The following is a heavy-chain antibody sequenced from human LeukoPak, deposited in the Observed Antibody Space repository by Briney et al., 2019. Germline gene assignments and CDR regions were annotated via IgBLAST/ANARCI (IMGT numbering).Heavy chain of an antibody. V-gene: IGHV4-38-2*02. CDR2: IYHGGST. J-gene: IGHJ4*02. D-gene: IGHD2-21*02. CDR1: NFSISSGYY. Sequence: PSETLSLTCTVSNFSISSGYYWGWIRQSPGKGLEWIGRIYHGGSTYYNPSLRSRVIVSVDTSKNHFSLKMRSVTAADTAVYYCARGGDCPDYWAQGTLVTVSS. CDR3: ARGGDCPDY.